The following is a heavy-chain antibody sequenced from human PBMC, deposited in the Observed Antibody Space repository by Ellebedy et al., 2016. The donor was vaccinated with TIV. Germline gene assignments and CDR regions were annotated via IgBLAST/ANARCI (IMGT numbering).Heavy chain of an antibody. D-gene: IGHD1-26*01. V-gene: IGHV4-59*08. Sequence: MPSETLSLTCTVSGASIRSYYWSCIRQPPGKGLEWIGYVYYSGHTKYNTSLKSRVTISVDTPKNQISLTLSSVTAADTAVYYCARPSTVGATLCFDYWGRGTLVTVSS. J-gene: IGHJ4*02. CDR2: VYYSGHT. CDR1: GASIRSYY. CDR3: ARPSTVGATLCFDY.